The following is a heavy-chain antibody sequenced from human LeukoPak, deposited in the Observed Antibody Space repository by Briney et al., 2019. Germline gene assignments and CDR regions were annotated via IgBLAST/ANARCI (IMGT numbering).Heavy chain of an antibody. CDR2: IYSGGST. J-gene: IGHJ4*02. CDR3: ARISGIAGSGLNY. V-gene: IGHV3-53*01. CDR1: GFIVSSNY. Sequence: GGSLRLSCASSGFIVSSNYTNWVRQAPGKGLEWVSVIYSGGSTYYADSVKGRFTISRDNSKNTVYLQMDSLRAEDTAVYYCARISGIAGSGLNYWGQGTLVTVSS. D-gene: IGHD6-13*01.